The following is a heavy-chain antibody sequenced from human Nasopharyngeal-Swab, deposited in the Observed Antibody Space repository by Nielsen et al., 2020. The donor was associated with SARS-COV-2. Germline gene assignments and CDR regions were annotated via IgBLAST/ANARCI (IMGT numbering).Heavy chain of an antibody. V-gene: IGHV3-30*18. CDR2: ISYDGINK. CDR3: AKEGPGMFGVVGLDV. D-gene: IGHD3-3*01. Sequence: GGSLRLSCAASGFIFSNYGMHWVRQAPGKGLEWVAVISYDGINKYDADSVKGRFTISRDNSKDTLYLQMNSPRPEDTAVYYCAKEGPGMFGVVGLDVWGQGTTVTVSS. CDR1: GFIFSNYG. J-gene: IGHJ6*02.